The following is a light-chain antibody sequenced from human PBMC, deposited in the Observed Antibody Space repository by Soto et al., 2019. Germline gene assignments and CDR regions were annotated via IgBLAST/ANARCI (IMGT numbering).Light chain of an antibody. CDR2: EVS. CDR1: SSDIGAYNS. Sequence: QSALTQPASVSGSPGQSITISCTGTSSDIGAYNSVSWYQQHPGKAPKLMIYEVSNRPSGVSNRFSASKSGSTASLTISGLQAEDEADYYCSSYTTSTTLVFGGGTKVTVL. CDR3: SSYTTSTTLV. J-gene: IGLJ2*01. V-gene: IGLV2-14*01.